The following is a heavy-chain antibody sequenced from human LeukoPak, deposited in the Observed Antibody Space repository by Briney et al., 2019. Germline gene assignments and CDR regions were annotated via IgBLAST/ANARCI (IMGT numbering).Heavy chain of an antibody. CDR2: INHSGST. J-gene: IGHJ5*02. CDR1: GGSFSGYY. CDR3: ASVEKDIVVVPAARWFDP. D-gene: IGHD2-2*01. Sequence: KASETLSLTCAVYGGSFSGYYWSWIRQPPGKGLEWFGEINHSGSTNYNPSLKSRVTISVDTSKNQFSLKLSSVTAADTAVYYCASVEKDIVVVPAARWFDPWGAGTLVTVSS. V-gene: IGHV4-34*01.